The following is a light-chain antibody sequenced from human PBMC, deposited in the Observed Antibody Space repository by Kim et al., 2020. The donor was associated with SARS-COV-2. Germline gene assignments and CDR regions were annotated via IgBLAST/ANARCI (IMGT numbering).Light chain of an antibody. J-gene: IGLJ1*01. CDR2: GNT. V-gene: IGLV1-40*01. Sequence: QPVLTQPPSVSGAPGQRVIISCIGSSSNIGATYDVLWYRHLSGTAPKLLIFGNTHRPSGVPDRFSGSKSGASASLAISGLQADDEADYYCQSYDNDLGGYVFGSGTKVTVL. CDR3: QSYDNDLGGYV. CDR1: SSNIGATYD.